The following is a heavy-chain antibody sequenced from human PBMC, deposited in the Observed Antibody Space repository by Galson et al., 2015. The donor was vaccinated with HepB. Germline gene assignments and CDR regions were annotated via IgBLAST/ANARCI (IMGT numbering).Heavy chain of an antibody. CDR1: GFSLNSRGVG. CDR2: IFWEVDR. D-gene: IGHD3/OR15-3a*01. V-gene: IGHV2-5*02. J-gene: IGHJ4*02. Sequence: PALVKPTQTLTLTCTFSGFSLNSRGVGVGWIRQPPGKALEWLALIFWEVDRRYTPLLKGEPGVPKDTPKNQVVLKLTSVDPVDTATYYCAHMDLGLTSFAYWGQGTLVTVSS. CDR3: AHMDLGLTSFAY.